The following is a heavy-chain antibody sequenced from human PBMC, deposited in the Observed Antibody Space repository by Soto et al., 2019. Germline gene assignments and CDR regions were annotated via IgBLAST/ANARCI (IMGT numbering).Heavy chain of an antibody. J-gene: IGHJ4*02. D-gene: IGHD3-22*01. CDR3: ARELSRGITRIGLEIHY. V-gene: IGHV3-30*03. Sequence: QVQLVESGGGVVQAGRSLRLSCAASGFTFSNYAMHWVRRAQGKGLEVVAIISYDERKKYYGESVRGRFTISRDNSKNTLYLQMSDLKSEDTAVYYCARELSRGITRIGLEIHYWGQGTLVTVSS. CDR2: ISYDERKK. CDR1: GFTFSNYA.